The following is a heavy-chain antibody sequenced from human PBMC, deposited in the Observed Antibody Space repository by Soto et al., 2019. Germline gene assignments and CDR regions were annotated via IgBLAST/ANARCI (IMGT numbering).Heavy chain of an antibody. J-gene: IGHJ5*02. CDR3: ARAREDYYDSSGYYYPNWFDP. CDR1: GGSISSGDYY. V-gene: IGHV4-30-4*01. D-gene: IGHD3-22*01. CDR2: IYYSGST. Sequence: SETLSLTCTVSGGSISSGDYYWSWIRQPPGKGLEWIGYIYYSGSTYYNPSLKSRVTISVDTSKNQFSLKLSSVTAADTAVYYCARAREDYYDSSGYYYPNWFDPWGQGTLVTVS.